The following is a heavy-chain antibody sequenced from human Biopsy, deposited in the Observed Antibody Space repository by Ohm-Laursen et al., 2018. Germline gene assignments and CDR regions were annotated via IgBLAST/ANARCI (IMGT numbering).Heavy chain of an antibody. J-gene: IGHJ4*02. Sequence: GASLKVSCKASSYTFTDYNIHWMRQAPGQGLEWLGYINCKTGATNYAQKFQGTATMTRDTSISTAYLALGSLRSADTAIYYCARDPLNGHKHFDYWGQGSLVTVSS. V-gene: IGHV1-2*02. CDR2: INCKTGAT. CDR3: ARDPLNGHKHFDY. CDR1: SYTFTDYN. D-gene: IGHD2-8*01.